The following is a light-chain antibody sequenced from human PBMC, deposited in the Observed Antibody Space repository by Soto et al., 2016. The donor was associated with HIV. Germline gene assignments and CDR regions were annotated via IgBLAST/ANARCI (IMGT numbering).Light chain of an antibody. CDR3: QQYQTEEGT. CDR2: KAS. J-gene: IGKJ1*01. Sequence: DIQMTQSPSTLSASVGDRVTITCRASQSIRGLLAWYQQKPGKAPNLLIYKASNLESGVPSRFSGGGSGTEFTLTISSLQPDDFATYYCQQYQTEEGTFGQGTTVEIK. V-gene: IGKV1-5*03. CDR1: QSIRGL.